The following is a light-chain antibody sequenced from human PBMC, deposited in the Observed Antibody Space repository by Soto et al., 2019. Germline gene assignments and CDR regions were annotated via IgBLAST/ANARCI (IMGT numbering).Light chain of an antibody. CDR2: DAS. V-gene: IGKV3D-11*01. CDR3: QQRSNWHPRVT. CDR1: QGVSSY. J-gene: IGKJ5*01. Sequence: EIVLTQSPATLSLSPGERATLSCRASQGVSSYLAWYQQKPGQAPRLLIYDASNRATGIPARFSGSGPGTDFTLTISSLEPEDFAVYYCQQRSNWHPRVTFGQGTRLEIK.